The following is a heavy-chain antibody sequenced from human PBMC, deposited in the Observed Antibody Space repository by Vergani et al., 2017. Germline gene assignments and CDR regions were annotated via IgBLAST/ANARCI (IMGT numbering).Heavy chain of an antibody. CDR2: IIPIFGTA. CDR3: ARDMESRVVLWPSYYWFDP. J-gene: IGHJ5*02. Sequence: QVQLVQSGAEVKKPGSSVKVSCKASGGTFSSYAISWVRQAPGQGLEWMGGIIPIFGTANYAQKFQGRVTITADESTSTAYMELSSLRSEDTAVYYCARDMESRVVLWPSYYWFDPWGQGTLVTVSS. D-gene: IGHD3-16*01. CDR1: GGTFSSYA. V-gene: IGHV1-69*01.